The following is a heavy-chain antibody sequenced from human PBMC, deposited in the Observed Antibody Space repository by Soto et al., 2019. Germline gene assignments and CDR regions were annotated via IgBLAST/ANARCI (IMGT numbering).Heavy chain of an antibody. CDR2: ISGSGLTP. J-gene: IGHJ4*02. V-gene: IGHV3-23*01. Sequence: GGSLRLSCAASGFTFSSYAMSWVRQAPGKGLEWVSAISGSGLTPYYADSVKGRFTISRDNSKNTLYLQMNSLRAEDTAVYYCAKKAQGGSGPVFDYWGQGTLVTVSS. CDR3: AKKAQGGSGPVFDY. CDR1: GFTFSSYA. D-gene: IGHD1-26*01.